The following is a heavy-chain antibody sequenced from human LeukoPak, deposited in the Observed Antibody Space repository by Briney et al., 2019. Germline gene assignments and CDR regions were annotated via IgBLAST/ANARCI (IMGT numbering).Heavy chain of an antibody. CDR3: AKSRLTPPIYHMDV. D-gene: IGHD3-16*01. CDR2: INHSGST. J-gene: IGHJ6*03. CDR1: GGSFSGYY. Sequence: SETLSLTCAVYGGSFSGYYWSWIRQPPGKGLEWIGEINHSGSTIHSPSLKSRITISVDTSRNQFSLKLSSVTAADTAVYYCAKSRLTPPIYHMDVWDKGTTVTVSS. V-gene: IGHV4-34*01.